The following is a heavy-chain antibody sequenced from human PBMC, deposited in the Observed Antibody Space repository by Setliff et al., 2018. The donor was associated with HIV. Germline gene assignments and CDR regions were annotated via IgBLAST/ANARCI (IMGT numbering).Heavy chain of an antibody. Sequence: PSETLSLTCAVSGVSISSSNWWSWVRQPPGKGLEWIGEIYFNLQTNYNPAFKSRVSMGLDNAKHQFSLRLTSVTAADTAVYYCARVGGDSGGFYYYMDVWGKGTTVTVSS. CDR2: IYFNLQT. V-gene: IGHV4-4*02. J-gene: IGHJ6*03. CDR1: GVSISSSNW. CDR3: ARVGGDSGGFYYYMDV. D-gene: IGHD2-15*01.